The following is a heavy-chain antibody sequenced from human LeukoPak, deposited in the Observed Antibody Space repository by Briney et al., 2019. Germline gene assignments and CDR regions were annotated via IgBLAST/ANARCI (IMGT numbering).Heavy chain of an antibody. D-gene: IGHD5-12*01. Sequence: SETLSLTCTVSGGSINDYYWSWIRQPPGKGLEWIAWIYYSGSTNYNPSLKSRVTISVDTSKNQFSLKLSSVTAADTAVYYCARCYVANYYGMDVWGQGTTVTVSS. CDR1: GGSINDYY. CDR3: ARCYVANYYGMDV. CDR2: IYYSGST. V-gene: IGHV4-59*08. J-gene: IGHJ6*02.